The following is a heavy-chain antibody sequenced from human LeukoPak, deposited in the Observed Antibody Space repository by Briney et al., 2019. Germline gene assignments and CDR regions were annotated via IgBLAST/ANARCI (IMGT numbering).Heavy chain of an antibody. CDR3: ARLPGGYYDSSGYYYADTDY. D-gene: IGHD3-22*01. Sequence: GASVKVSCKASGGTFSSYAISWVRQAPGQGLEWMGGIIPIFGTANYAQKFQGRVTITADESTSTAYMELSSLRSEDTAVYYCARLPGGYYDSSGYYYADTDYWGQGTLVTVSS. V-gene: IGHV1-69*13. CDR2: IIPIFGTA. CDR1: GGTFSSYA. J-gene: IGHJ4*02.